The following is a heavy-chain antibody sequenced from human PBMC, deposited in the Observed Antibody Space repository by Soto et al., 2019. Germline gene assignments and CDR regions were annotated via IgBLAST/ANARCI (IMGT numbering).Heavy chain of an antibody. CDR3: ARDSRLSYYGMDV. J-gene: IGHJ6*02. CDR2: IWYDGSNK. Sequence: QVQLVESGGGVVQPGRSLRLSCAASGFTFSSYGMHWVRQAPGKGLEWVAVIWYDGSNKYYADSVKGRFTISRDNSKNTLYLQMNSLRAEDTAVYYCARDSRLSYYGMDVWGQGTTVTVSS. CDR1: GFTFSSYG. V-gene: IGHV3-33*01.